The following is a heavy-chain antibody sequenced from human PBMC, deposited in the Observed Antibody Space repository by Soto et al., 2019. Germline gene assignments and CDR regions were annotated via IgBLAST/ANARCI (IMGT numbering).Heavy chain of an antibody. CDR1: GFTFSSYT. CDR3: AREGGPAATSPDY. J-gene: IGHJ4*02. Sequence: QVQLVESGGGIVQPGGSLRLSCAASGFTFSSYTMHWVRQAPDKGLEWVAVIPNDGRFKHYGDSVKGRFTISRDNSNNALNLQMNSLRPEDTAVYYCAREGGPAATSPDYWGQGILVTVSS. D-gene: IGHD2-2*01. V-gene: IGHV3-30*04. CDR2: IPNDGRFK.